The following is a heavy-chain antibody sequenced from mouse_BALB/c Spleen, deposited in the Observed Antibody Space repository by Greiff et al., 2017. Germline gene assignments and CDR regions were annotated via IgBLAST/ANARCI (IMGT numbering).Heavy chain of an antibody. CDR3: ASHYYGSSAWFGY. D-gene: IGHD1-1*01. Sequence: VQLKESGPGLVAPSQSLSITCTVSGFSLTGYGVNWVRQPPGKGLEWLGMIWGDGSTDYNSALKSRLSISKDNSKSQVFLKMNSLQTDDTARYYCASHYYGSSAWFGYWGQGTLVTVCA. J-gene: IGHJ3*01. CDR1: GFSLTGYG. V-gene: IGHV2-6-7*01. CDR2: IWGDGST.